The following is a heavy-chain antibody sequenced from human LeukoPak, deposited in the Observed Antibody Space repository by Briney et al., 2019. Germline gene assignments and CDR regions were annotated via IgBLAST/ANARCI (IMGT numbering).Heavy chain of an antibody. Sequence: GESLKISCKASGYRFTAYWIAWVRQMPGIGLEWMGIIFPGDSNTRYRPSFQGQVTISVDKSIATAYLQWNSLRASDTAVYYCAKLSYDSSGFKGRHFDYWGQGTLVTVSS. J-gene: IGHJ4*02. CDR2: IFPGDSNT. CDR3: AKLSYDSSGFKGRHFDY. D-gene: IGHD3-22*01. CDR1: GYRFTAYW. V-gene: IGHV5-51*01.